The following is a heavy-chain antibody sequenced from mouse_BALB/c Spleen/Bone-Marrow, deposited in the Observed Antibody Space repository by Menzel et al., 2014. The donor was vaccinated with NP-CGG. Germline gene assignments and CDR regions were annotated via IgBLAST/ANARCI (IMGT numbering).Heavy chain of an antibody. CDR2: INPFNDGT. Sequence: EVQLQQSGPELVEPGTSVKMSCKASGYTFTSYVIHWVKQKPGQGLEWIGYINPFNDGTKYNEKFKDKATLTSDKSSNTAYMELSSLTSEDSAVDYCARTGNYYGSSFDYWGQGTTLTVSS. V-gene: IGHV1-14*01. CDR1: GYTFTSYV. J-gene: IGHJ2*01. D-gene: IGHD1-1*01. CDR3: ARTGNYYGSSFDY.